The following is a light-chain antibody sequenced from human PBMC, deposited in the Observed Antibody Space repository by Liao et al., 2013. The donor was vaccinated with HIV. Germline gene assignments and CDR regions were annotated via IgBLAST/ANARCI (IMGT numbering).Light chain of an antibody. V-gene: IGLV3-1*01. CDR3: QAWDGSTVV. J-gene: IGLJ2*01. CDR1: KLGDKY. CDR2: QHS. Sequence: SYELTQPPSVSVSPGQTASITCSGDKLGDKYACWYQQKPGQSPVLVIYQHSKRPSGIPERFSGSNSGNAATLTISGTQAMDEADYYCQAWDGSTVVFGGGTKLTVL.